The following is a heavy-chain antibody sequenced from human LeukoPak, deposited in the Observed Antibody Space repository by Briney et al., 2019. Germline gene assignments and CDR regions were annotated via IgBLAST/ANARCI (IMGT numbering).Heavy chain of an antibody. CDR1: GGTFSSYA. Sequence: SVKVSCKASGGTFSSYAISWVRQAPGQGLEWMGGIIPIFGTTKYSQKFQGRVTITADESTSTAYMDLSSLRSVDTAVYFCARASTTVTSGALDCWGQGTLVTVSS. D-gene: IGHD4-17*01. CDR2: IIPIFGTT. J-gene: IGHJ4*02. V-gene: IGHV1-69*01. CDR3: ARASTTVTSGALDC.